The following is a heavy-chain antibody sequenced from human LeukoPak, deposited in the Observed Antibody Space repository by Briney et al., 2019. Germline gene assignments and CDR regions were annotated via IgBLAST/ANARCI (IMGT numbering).Heavy chain of an antibody. CDR3: AKRPSDYGDYVTYFDY. J-gene: IGHJ4*02. D-gene: IGHD4-17*01. Sequence: GGSLRPSCAASRFSFIIYGMHWVRQAPGKGLEWVGDISDDGRNKKYADAVKGRFNIYRDNSKDSLYLQMNSLRDEDTAVYYCAKRPSDYGDYVTYFDYWGQGTLVTVSS. V-gene: IGHV3-30*18. CDR2: ISDDGRNK. CDR1: RFSFIIYG.